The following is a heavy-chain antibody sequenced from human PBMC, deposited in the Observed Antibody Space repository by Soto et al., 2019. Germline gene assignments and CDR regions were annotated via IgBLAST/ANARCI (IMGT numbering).Heavy chain of an antibody. J-gene: IGHJ2*01. V-gene: IGHV3-23*01. CDR2: ITGSVDTT. CDR3: AKGGALYYDYLWGSYRPHWYFDL. Sequence: XAALRLSCADSNVTFRNYDMTWVRPAPGKGLEWVSTITGSVDTTFYTASVRARFNISRDNSKNMFYLQMNSLRAEDTAEYYCAKGGALYYDYLWGSYRPHWYFDLWGRGTLVTVSS. CDR1: NVTFRNYD. D-gene: IGHD3-16*02.